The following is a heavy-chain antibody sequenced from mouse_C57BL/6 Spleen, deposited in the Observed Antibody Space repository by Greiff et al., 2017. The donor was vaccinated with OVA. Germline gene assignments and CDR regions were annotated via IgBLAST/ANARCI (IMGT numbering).Heavy chain of an antibody. V-gene: IGHV1-82*01. CDR3: ARSGDSSGYPFAY. Sequence: QVQLQQSGPELVKPGASVKISCKASGYAFSSSWMNWVKQRPGKGLEWIGRIYPGDGDTNYNGRFKGKGTLTAYKSSSTAYMQLSSLTSEDSAVYFCARSGDSSGYPFAYWGQGTLVTVSA. D-gene: IGHD3-2*02. CDR1: GYAFSSSW. J-gene: IGHJ3*01. CDR2: IYPGDGDT.